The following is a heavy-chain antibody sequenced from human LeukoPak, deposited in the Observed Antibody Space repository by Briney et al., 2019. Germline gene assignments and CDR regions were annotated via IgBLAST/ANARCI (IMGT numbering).Heavy chain of an antibody. Sequence: SGGSLRLSCAASGFTFSDYYMGWIRQAPGKGLEWVSHISSSSSTMYYADSVKGRFTISRDNSKNTPYLQMNSLRAEDTAVYYCLSYGSGSYPNWFDPWGQGTLVTVSS. V-gene: IGHV3-11*01. D-gene: IGHD3-10*01. CDR2: ISSSSSTM. CDR3: LSYGSGSYPNWFDP. J-gene: IGHJ5*02. CDR1: GFTFSDYY.